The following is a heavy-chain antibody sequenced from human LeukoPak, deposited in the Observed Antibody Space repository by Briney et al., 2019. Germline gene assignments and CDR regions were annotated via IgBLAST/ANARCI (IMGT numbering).Heavy chain of an antibody. J-gene: IGHJ4*02. V-gene: IGHV4-39*01. CDR1: GGSVTSSSYY. D-gene: IGHD3/OR15-3a*01. Sequence: SETLSLTCTVSGGSVTSSSYYWGWIRQPPGKGLEWIGEINHSGSTNYNPSLKSRVTISVDTSKNQFSLKLSSVTAADTAVYYCARQTGSGLFILPGGQGTLVTVSS. CDR2: INHSGST. CDR3: ARQTGSGLFILP.